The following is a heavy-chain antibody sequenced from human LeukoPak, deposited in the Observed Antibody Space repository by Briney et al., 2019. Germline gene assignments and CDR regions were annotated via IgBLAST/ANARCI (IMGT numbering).Heavy chain of an antibody. V-gene: IGHV3-74*01. CDR3: ARAQPTSSWTGFNI. CDR1: GFTLSDYW. Sequence: GGSLRLSCAASGFTLSDYWMHWVRRSPGKGLVWVSRSNHDGTYTDYADAVKGRFTISRDNAKNTLYLQVNSLGVEDTAVYYCARAQPTSSWTGFNIWGQGTMVTVSS. J-gene: IGHJ3*02. D-gene: IGHD6-13*01. CDR2: SNHDGTYT.